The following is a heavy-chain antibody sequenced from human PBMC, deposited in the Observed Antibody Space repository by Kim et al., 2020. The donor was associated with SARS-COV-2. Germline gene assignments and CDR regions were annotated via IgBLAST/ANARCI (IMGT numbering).Heavy chain of an antibody. CDR1: GFTFDDYA. V-gene: IGHV3-9*01. D-gene: IGHD1-20*01. Sequence: GGSLRLSCAASGFTFDDYAMHWVRQVPGKGLEWVSGISWNSGSKGYADSVKGRFTISRSNAKNSLYLQMNSLRAEDTALYYCAKGYQGVDYYGMDVWGQG. CDR2: ISWNSGSK. J-gene: IGHJ6*02. CDR3: AKGYQGVDYYGMDV.